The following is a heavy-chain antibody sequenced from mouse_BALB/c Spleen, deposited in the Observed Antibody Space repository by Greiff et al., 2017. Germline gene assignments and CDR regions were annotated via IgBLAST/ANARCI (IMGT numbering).Heavy chain of an antibody. CDR3: ARRAVVAHYFDY. CDR2: ISSGSSTT. V-gene: IGHV5-17*02. CDR1: GFTFSSFG. D-gene: IGHD1-1*02. Sequence: DVQLVESGGGLVQPGGSRKLSCAASGFTFSSFGMHWVRQAPEKGLEWVAYISSGSSTTYYEDTVKGRFTMSRDNPKNTLFLQMTSLRSEDTAMYYCARRAVVAHYFDYWGQGTTLTVSS. J-gene: IGHJ2*01.